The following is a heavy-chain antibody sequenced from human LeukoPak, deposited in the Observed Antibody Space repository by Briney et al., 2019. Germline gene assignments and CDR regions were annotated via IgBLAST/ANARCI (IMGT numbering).Heavy chain of an antibody. J-gene: IGHJ4*02. CDR2: ISGSGGST. Sequence: GGSLRLSCAASGFTFSTYWMHWVRQAPGKGLEWVSAISGSGGSTYYADSVKGRFTISRDNSKNTLYLQMNSLRAEDTAVYYCAKEEDKVRGVMEFGWGQGTLVTVSS. V-gene: IGHV3-23*01. D-gene: IGHD3-10*01. CDR1: GFTFSTYW. CDR3: AKEEDKVRGVMEFG.